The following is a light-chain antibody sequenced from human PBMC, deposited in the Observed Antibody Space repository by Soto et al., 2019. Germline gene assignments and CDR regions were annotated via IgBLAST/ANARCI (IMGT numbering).Light chain of an antibody. CDR3: CSYAGSRGVV. J-gene: IGLJ2*01. Sequence: QSALTQPASVSGSPGQSITISCTGTSSDVGSYNLVPWYQQHPGKDPKLMIYEVSKRPSGVSNRFSGSKSGNTASLTISGLQADDEADYYCCSYAGSRGVVFGGGTKLTLL. CDR1: SSDVGSYNL. V-gene: IGLV2-23*02. CDR2: EVS.